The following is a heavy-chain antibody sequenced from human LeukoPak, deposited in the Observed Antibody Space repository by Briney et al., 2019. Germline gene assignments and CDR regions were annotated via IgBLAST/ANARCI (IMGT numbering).Heavy chain of an antibody. CDR1: GFTVSSNY. CDR2: IYSGGST. D-gene: IGHD6-25*01. J-gene: IGHJ4*02. CDR3: ARASIAAACLYYFDY. Sequence: PGGSLRLSCAASGFTVSSNYMSWVRQAPGKGLEWVSVIYSGGSTYYADSVKGRFTISRDNSKNTLYLQMNSLRAEDTAVYYCARASIAAACLYYFDYWGQGTLVTVSS. V-gene: IGHV3-53*01.